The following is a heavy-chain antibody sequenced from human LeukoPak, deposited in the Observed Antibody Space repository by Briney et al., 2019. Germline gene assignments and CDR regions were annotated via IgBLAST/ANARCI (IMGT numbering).Heavy chain of an antibody. CDR3: AIRSDGAYCGGDCFYLDY. D-gene: IGHD2-21*02. CDR2: IIPILGIA. V-gene: IGHV1-69*04. CDR1: GGTFSSYA. J-gene: IGHJ4*02. Sequence: SVKVSCKASGGTFSSYAISWVRQAPGQGLEWMGRIIPILGIANYAQKFQGRVTITADTSTSTVYMELSSLKSEDTAIYYCAIRSDGAYCGGDCFYLDYWGQGTLVTVSS.